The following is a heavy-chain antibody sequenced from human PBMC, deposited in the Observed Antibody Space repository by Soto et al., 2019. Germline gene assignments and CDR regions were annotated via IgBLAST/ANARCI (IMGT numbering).Heavy chain of an antibody. V-gene: IGHV1-18*01. CDR3: APHTLDTGMPSGY. CDR2: IGGYKGNT. J-gene: IGHJ4*02. CDR1: GYTFTNYG. D-gene: IGHD5-18*01. Sequence: QVQLVQSGAEVREPGASVKVSCKASGYTFTNYGVSWVRQAPGQGLEWMGWIGGYKGNTNYSQKLQGRVTLTTDTCTSTADMELRSLRSDDTAVYYCAPHTLDTGMPSGYWGQGTLVTVSS.